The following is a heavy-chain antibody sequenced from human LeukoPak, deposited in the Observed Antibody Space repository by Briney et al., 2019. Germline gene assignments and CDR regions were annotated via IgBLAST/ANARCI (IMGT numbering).Heavy chain of an antibody. D-gene: IGHD6-13*01. CDR1: GGSISSYY. Sequence: SETLSLTCIVSGGSISSYYWSWIRQPAGKGLEWIGRIYTSGSTNYNPSLKSRVTMSVDTSKNQFSLKLSSVTAADTAVYYCARDSVSWPHNWFDPWGQGTLVTVSS. J-gene: IGHJ5*02. CDR2: IYTSGST. CDR3: ARDSVSWPHNWFDP. V-gene: IGHV4-4*07.